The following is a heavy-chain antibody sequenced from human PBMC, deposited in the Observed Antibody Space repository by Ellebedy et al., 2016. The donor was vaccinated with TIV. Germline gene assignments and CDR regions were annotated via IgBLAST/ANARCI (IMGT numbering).Heavy chain of an antibody. CDR1: GFPFSSPW. V-gene: IGHV3-74*01. CDR3: ATGPYSYGWGY. J-gene: IGHJ4*02. CDR2: INGDGSNI. D-gene: IGHD5-18*01. Sequence: GESLKIPCAASGFPFSSPWLHWVRPVPGKGLVWVARINGDGSNIGYADSVKGRFTISRDNAKNTMYLQMNSLRAEDTAVYYCATGPYSYGWGYWGQGTLVTVSS.